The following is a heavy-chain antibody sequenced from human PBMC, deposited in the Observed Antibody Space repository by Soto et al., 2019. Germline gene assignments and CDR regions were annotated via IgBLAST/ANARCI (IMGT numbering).Heavy chain of an antibody. D-gene: IGHD2-15*01. J-gene: IGHJ5*02. CDR1: GGSISSGGYS. Sequence: SETLSLTCAVSGGSISSGGYSWSWIRQPPGKGLEWIGYIYHSGSTYYNPSLKSRVTISVDRSKNQFSLKLSSVTAADTAVYYCARGRAGGYGGRGSSFDPWGQGTLVTVSS. V-gene: IGHV4-30-2*01. CDR2: IYHSGST. CDR3: ARGRAGGYGGRGSSFDP.